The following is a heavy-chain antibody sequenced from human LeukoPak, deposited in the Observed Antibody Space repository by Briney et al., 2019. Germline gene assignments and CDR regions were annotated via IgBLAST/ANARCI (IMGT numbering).Heavy chain of an antibody. CDR2: INHSGST. CDR1: GGSFSGHY. CDR3: ARGWNVVVPAAGAYYYGMDV. D-gene: IGHD2-2*01. Sequence: SETLSLTCAVYGGSFSGHYWSWIRQPPGKGLEWIGEINHSGSTNYNPSLKSRVTISVDTSKNQFSLKLSSVTAADTAVYYCARGWNVVVPAAGAYYYGMDVWGKGTTATVSS. V-gene: IGHV4-34*01. J-gene: IGHJ6*04.